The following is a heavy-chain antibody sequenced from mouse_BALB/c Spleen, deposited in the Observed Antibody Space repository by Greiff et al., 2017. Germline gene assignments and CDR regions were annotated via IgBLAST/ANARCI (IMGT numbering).Heavy chain of an antibody. D-gene: IGHD2-10*02. J-gene: IGHJ2*01. Sequence: QVQLQQPGAELVKPGASVKLSCKASGYTFTSYYMYWVKQRPGQGLEWIGGINPSNGGTNFNEKFKSKATLTVDKSSSTAYMQLSSLTSEDSAVYYCTRGVWSFSYCFDYWGQGTTLTVSS. CDR3: TRGVWSFSYCFDY. CDR1: GYTFTSYY. CDR2: INPSNGGT. V-gene: IGHV1S81*02.